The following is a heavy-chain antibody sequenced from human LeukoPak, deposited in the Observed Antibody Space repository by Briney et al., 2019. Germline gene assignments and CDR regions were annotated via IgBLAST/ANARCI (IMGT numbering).Heavy chain of an antibody. Sequence: ATVKVSCKASGYIFTRYYMHWVRQAPGQGLEWMGIIDTSGGSTSYAQNFQGGVTMTRDATTNTVYLELSSLRSEDTAVYYCARDFGEMPNYWGQGTLVTVSS. D-gene: IGHD5-24*01. CDR2: IDTSGGST. V-gene: IGHV1-46*01. CDR3: ARDFGEMPNY. CDR1: GYIFTRYY. J-gene: IGHJ4*02.